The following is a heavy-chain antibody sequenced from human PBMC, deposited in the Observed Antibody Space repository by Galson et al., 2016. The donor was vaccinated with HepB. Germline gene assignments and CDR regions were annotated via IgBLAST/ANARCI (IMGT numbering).Heavy chain of an antibody. Sequence: WVSASSGDGIGAYYADSVKGRFTISRDKSKNTLYLQMSSLRAEDTAVYYCARGVTKGYWGQGTLVTVSS. J-gene: IGHJ4*02. CDR3: ARGVTKGY. V-gene: IGHV3-23*01. D-gene: IGHD4-11*01. CDR2: SSGDGIGA.